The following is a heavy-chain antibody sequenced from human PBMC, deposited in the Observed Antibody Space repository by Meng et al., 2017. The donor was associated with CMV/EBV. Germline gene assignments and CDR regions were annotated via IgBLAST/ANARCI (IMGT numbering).Heavy chain of an antibody. V-gene: IGHV1-69*10. CDR1: GGTFSSYA. CDR2: IIPILGIA. Sequence: SVKVSCKASGGTFSSYAISWVRQAPGQGLEWMGGIIPILGIANYAQKFQGRVTITADKSTSTAYMELSSLRSEDTAVYYCARDAQQLGHDYWGQGTRVTVSS. CDR3: ARDAQQLGHDY. D-gene: IGHD6-13*01. J-gene: IGHJ4*02.